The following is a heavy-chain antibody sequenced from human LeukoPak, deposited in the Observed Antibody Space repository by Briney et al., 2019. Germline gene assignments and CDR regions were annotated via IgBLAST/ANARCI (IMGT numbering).Heavy chain of an antibody. Sequence: GGSLRLSCAASGFTFSSYAMHWVRQAPRKGLGGVAVISYDGSNKYYADSVKGRFTISRDNSKNTLYLQMNSLRPEDTDVYYCATDRVYSSSWYVYYYYYGMDVWGQGTTVTVSS. D-gene: IGHD6-13*01. J-gene: IGHJ6*02. CDR3: ATDRVYSSSWYVYYYYYGMDV. V-gene: IGHV3-30-3*01. CDR2: ISYDGSNK. CDR1: GFTFSSYA.